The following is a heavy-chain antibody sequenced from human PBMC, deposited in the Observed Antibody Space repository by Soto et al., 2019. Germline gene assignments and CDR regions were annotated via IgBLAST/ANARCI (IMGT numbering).Heavy chain of an antibody. D-gene: IGHD2-8*02. V-gene: IGHV4-59*12. CDR2: IYYSGTT. Sequence: PSETLSLTCSASGASISKYYWNSLRQPPGKGLEWIGHIYYSGTTNYNSSLKTRVTLSVDTSKNQFSLKLTSVTAADTAVYYCARDKITGLFDYWGQGTLVTVSS. CDR1: GASISKYY. J-gene: IGHJ4*02. CDR3: ARDKITGLFDY.